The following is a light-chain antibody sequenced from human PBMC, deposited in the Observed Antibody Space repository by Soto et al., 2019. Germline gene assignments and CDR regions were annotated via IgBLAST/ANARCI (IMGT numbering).Light chain of an antibody. Sequence: QSALTQPASVSGSPGQSITISWTGTSSDVGSYNLVSWYQQHPGKAPKLMIYEDTKRPSGVSNRFSGSKSGNTASLTISGLQAEDEADYYCCSYAGSSTLIFGGGTNLTVL. J-gene: IGLJ2*01. V-gene: IGLV2-23*01. CDR2: EDT. CDR3: CSYAGSSTLI. CDR1: SSDVGSYNL.